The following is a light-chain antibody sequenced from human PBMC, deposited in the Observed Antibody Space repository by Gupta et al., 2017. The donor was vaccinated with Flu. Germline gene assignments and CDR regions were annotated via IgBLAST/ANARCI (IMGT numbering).Light chain of an antibody. V-gene: IGKV2-28*01. J-gene: IGKJ4*01. Sequence: DIVMTQSPLSLPVTPGEPASISCRSSQSLLHSNGYNYLDWYLQKPGQSPQLLIYLGSNRASGVPDRFSGSGSGTDFTLKISRVEAEDVGVYYCMQALQTLLTCGGGTKVEIK. CDR1: QSLLHSNGYNY. CDR2: LGS. CDR3: MQALQTLLT.